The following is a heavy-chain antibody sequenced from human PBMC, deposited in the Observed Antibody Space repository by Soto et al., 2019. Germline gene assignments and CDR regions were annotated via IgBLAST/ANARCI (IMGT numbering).Heavy chain of an antibody. J-gene: IGHJ4*02. CDR3: ARLVVAGITYYYYS. Sequence: QITLKESGPTLVKPTQTLTLTCTFSGFSLSSSGVGVGWIRQPPGKALEWLTFIYWDDDKRYSPSLKSRLTITQDTSKNQVVLTLTNMDPVDTATYYCARLVVAGITYYYYSWGQGTLLTVSS. D-gene: IGHD3-10*01. CDR1: GFSLSSSGVG. CDR2: IYWDDDK. V-gene: IGHV2-5*02.